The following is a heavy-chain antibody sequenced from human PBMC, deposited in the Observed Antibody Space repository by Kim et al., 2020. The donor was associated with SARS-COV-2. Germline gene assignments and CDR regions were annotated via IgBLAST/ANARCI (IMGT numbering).Heavy chain of an antibody. D-gene: IGHD2-15*01. V-gene: IGHV4-59*01. CDR3: ARAPSLGYCSGGSCYSFGYYYYYYMDV. CDR2: IYYSGST. CDR1: GGSISSYY. J-gene: IGHJ6*03. Sequence: SETLSLTCTVSGGSISSYYWSWIRQPPGKGLEWIGYIYYSGSTNYNPSLKSRVTISVDTSKNQFSLKLSSVTAADTAVYYCARAPSLGYCSGGSCYSFGYYYYYYMDVWGKGTTVTVSS.